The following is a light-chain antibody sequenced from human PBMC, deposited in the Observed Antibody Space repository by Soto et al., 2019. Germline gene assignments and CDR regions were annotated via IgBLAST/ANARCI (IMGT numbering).Light chain of an antibody. J-gene: IGLJ1*01. CDR2: SNN. V-gene: IGLV1-44*01. CDR3: AAWDDSLNGFYV. Sequence: QSVLTQPPSASGTPGQRVSIFSSGRSANIGSNTGNWYEQLPATSPNLLLYSNNPRPSGVPDRFSGSKSGTSASLAISGLQSEDEADYYCAAWDDSLNGFYVFGPGTKVTVL. CDR1: SANIGSNT.